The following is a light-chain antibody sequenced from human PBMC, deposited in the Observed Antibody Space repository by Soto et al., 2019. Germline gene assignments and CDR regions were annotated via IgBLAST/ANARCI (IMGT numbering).Light chain of an antibody. CDR2: GAS. V-gene: IGKV3-15*01. J-gene: IGKJ5*01. CDR1: QSISSL. CDR3: QQYYDWPIT. Sequence: EIVLTQSRATLSVSPGERATLSCRASQSISSLLAWYQQKRGQAPRLLIYGASTRATGIPARFSGSGSGTDFTLTISSLQSEDFAVYYCQQYYDWPITFGQGRLLAIK.